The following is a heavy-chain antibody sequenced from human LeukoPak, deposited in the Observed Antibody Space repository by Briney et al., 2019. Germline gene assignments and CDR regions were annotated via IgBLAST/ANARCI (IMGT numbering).Heavy chain of an antibody. Sequence: SQTLSLTCAISGDSVSSNSATWDWIRQSPSRGLEWLGRTYYRSKWYNDYAVSVKSRVTINPDTSKNQFSLQPNSVTPEDTAVYYCAREGSDGYLFDYWGQGSLVIVSS. CDR2: TYYRSKWYN. CDR3: AREGSDGYLFDY. CDR1: GDSVSSNSAT. D-gene: IGHD3-22*01. V-gene: IGHV6-1*01. J-gene: IGHJ4*02.